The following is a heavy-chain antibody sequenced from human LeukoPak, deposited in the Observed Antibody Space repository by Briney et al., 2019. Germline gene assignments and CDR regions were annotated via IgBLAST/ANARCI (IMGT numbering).Heavy chain of an antibody. CDR2: IKQDGSEK. CDR3: AKGGWYPDY. CDR1: GFTFSSSW. D-gene: IGHD6-19*01. J-gene: IGHJ4*02. V-gene: IGHV3-7*01. Sequence: GGSLRLSCAASGFTFSSSWMSWVRQAPGKGLEWVAYIKQDGSEKYYVESVEGRFTISRDNVKNSLYLQMDSLRGEDTAVYYCAKGGWYPDYWGQGTLVTVSS.